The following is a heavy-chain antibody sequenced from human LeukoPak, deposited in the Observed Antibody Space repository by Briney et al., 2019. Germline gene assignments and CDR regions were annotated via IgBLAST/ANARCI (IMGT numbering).Heavy chain of an antibody. CDR1: GGSISSSSYY. CDR3: ARQVKFGGSYYGYPSYYYYYYMDV. V-gene: IGHV4-39*01. D-gene: IGHD1-26*01. CDR2: IYYSGST. Sequence: SETLSLTCTVSGGSISSSSYYWGWIRQPPGKGLEWIGSIYYSGSTYYNPSLKSRVTISVDTSKNQFSLKLSSVTAADTAVYYCARQVKFGGSYYGYPSYYYYYYMDVWGKGTTVTISS. J-gene: IGHJ6*03.